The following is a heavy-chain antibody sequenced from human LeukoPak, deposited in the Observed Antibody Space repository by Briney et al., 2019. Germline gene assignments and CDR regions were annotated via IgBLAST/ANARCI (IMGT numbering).Heavy chain of an antibody. Sequence: PSQTLSLTCTVSGGSISSGSYYWSWIRQPAGKGLEWIGRIYTSGSTNYNPSLKSRVTISVDRSKNQFSLKLSSVTAADTAVYYCARHVTVTYDAFDLWGQGTMVTVSS. CDR1: GGSISSGSYY. D-gene: IGHD4-11*01. V-gene: IGHV4-61*02. J-gene: IGHJ3*01. CDR3: ARHVTVTYDAFDL. CDR2: IYTSGST.